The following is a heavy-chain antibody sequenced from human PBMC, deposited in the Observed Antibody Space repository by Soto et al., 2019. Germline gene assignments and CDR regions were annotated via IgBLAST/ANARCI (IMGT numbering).Heavy chain of an antibody. D-gene: IGHD1-1*01. CDR2: IYYSGST. CDR3: ARHWRREAPLAY. CDR1: GGSISSYY. V-gene: IGHV4-59*08. J-gene: IGHJ4*02. Sequence: QVQLQESGPGLVKPSETLSLTCTVSGGSISSYYWSWIRQPPGKGLEWIGYIYYSGSTNYNPSLKSRVTISVDTSKNQFSLKLSSVTAADTAVYYCARHWRREAPLAYWGQGTLVTVSS.